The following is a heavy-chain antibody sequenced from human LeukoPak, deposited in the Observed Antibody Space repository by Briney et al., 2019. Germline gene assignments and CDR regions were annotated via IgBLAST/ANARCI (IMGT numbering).Heavy chain of an antibody. CDR2: TSGSGGNT. D-gene: IGHD2-2*01. V-gene: IGHV3-23*01. Sequence: GGSLRLSCAASGFTFSSYAMSWVRQAPGKGLECVSTTSGSGGNTYYADSVKGRFTISRDNSKNTLYLQLNSLRAEDTAIYYCAKDVVVVTAAGDYFDYWGQGTLVTVSS. J-gene: IGHJ4*02. CDR3: AKDVVVVTAAGDYFDY. CDR1: GFTFSSYA.